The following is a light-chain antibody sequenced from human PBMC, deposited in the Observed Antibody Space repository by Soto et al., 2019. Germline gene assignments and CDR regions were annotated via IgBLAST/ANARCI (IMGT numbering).Light chain of an antibody. CDR3: QSYDSSNRGV. V-gene: IGLV6-57*02. J-gene: IGLJ3*02. CDR1: SGSIASNY. Sequence: LTQPHSVSESPGKTVTISCTGSSGSIASNYVQWYQQRPGSAPTTVIYEDNQRPSGVPDRFSGSIDSSSNSASLTISGLKTEDEADYYCQSYDSSNRGVFGGGTQLTVL. CDR2: EDN.